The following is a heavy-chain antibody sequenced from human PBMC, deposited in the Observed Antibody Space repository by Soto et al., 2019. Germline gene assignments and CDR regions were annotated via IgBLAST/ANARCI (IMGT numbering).Heavy chain of an antibody. V-gene: IGHV3-7*05. CDR3: ARDGSTSWYSYDYHGMDV. D-gene: IGHD5-18*01. CDR2: INLDGSEK. Sequence: EVQLVESGGGLVQPGGSLRLSCAASGFTFRTYWLRWVRQVPGKGLEWVANINLDGSEKNYVDSVKGRFTISRDNARKSLYLQRSSLRAEDTALYYCARDGSTSWYSYDYHGMDVWGQGTTVTVSS. J-gene: IGHJ6*02. CDR1: GFTFRTYW.